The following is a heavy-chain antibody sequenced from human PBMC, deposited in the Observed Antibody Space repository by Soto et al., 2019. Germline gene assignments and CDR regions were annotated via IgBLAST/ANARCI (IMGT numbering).Heavy chain of an antibody. CDR3: ARDAISMVRGTNNWFEP. CDR1: GFIFSDHA. CDR2: ISGNGIAT. J-gene: IGHJ5*02. Sequence: EVQLLESGGGLVQPGGSLRLSCEASGFIFSDHAMSWVRQAPGKGLEWVSAISGNGIATYYADSVKGRFTISRDNSKNTLYLQRNRLRADDTAVYYCARDAISMVRGTNNWFEPWGQGTLVTVSS. D-gene: IGHD3-10*01. V-gene: IGHV3-23*01.